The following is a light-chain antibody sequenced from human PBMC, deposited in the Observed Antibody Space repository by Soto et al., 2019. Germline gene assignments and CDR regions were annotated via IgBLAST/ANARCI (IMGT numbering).Light chain of an antibody. CDR2: GNT. CDR3: QSYDSSLSGFL. CDR1: SSNIGAVYD. J-gene: IGLJ1*01. V-gene: IGLV1-40*01. Sequence: QSVLTQPPSVSGAPGQRVTISCTGSSSNIGAVYDVHWYQHLPGTAPKLLIYGNTNRPSGVPDRFSGSKSGASASLAITGLQAEDEADYYCQSYDSSLSGFLFGTGTKVTVL.